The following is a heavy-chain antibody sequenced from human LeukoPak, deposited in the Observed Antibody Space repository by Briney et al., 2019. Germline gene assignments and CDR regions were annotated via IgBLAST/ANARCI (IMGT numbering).Heavy chain of an antibody. V-gene: IGHV3-30*04. CDR1: GFTFSSYA. D-gene: IGHD2-2*01. J-gene: IGHJ4*02. CDR3: ARDCGSIVVVPAAPENYFDY. Sequence: PGGSLRLSCAASGFTFSSYAMHWVRQAPGKGLEWVAVISYDGSNKYYADSVKGRFTISRDNSKNTLYLQMNSLRAEDTAVYYCARDCGSIVVVPAAPENYFDYWGQGTLVTVSS. CDR2: ISYDGSNK.